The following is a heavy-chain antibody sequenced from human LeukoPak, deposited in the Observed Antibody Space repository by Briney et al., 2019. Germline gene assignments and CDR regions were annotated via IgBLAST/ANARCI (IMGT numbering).Heavy chain of an antibody. D-gene: IGHD3-22*01. CDR2: ISAYNGNT. J-gene: IGHJ4*02. CDR1: GYTFTSYA. Sequence: ASVKVSCKASGYTFTSYAMNWVRQAPGQGLEWMGWISAYNGNTNYAQKLQGRVTMTTDTSTSTAYMELRSLRSDDTAVYYCAREIPYYYDSSGYDRFDYWGQGTLVTVSS. CDR3: AREIPYYYDSSGYDRFDY. V-gene: IGHV1-18*01.